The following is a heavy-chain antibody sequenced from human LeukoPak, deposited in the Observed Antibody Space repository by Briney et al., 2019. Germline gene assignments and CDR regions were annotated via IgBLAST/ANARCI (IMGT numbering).Heavy chain of an antibody. V-gene: IGHV3-30*18. CDR2: ISSDGSNK. J-gene: IGHJ4*02. D-gene: IGHD6-19*01. CDR3: AKDRLSSGWYRGYFDY. Sequence: GGSLRLSCAASGFTFITYGMHWVRQAPGKGLEWVAVISSDGSNKYYADSVKGRFTISRDNSKNTLYLQMNSLRAEDTAVYYCAKDRLSSGWYRGYFDYWGQGTLVTVSS. CDR1: GFTFITYG.